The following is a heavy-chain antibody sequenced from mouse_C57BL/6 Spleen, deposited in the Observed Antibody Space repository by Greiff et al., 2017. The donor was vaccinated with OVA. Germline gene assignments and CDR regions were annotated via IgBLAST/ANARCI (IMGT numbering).Heavy chain of an antibody. CDR2: ISSGSSTI. V-gene: IGHV5-17*01. D-gene: IGHD2-4*01. Sequence: EVQVVESGGGLVKPGGSLKLSCAASGFTFSDYGMHWVRQAPEKGLEWVAYISSGSSTIYYADTVKGRFTISRDNAKNTLFLQRTSLRSEDTAMYYCARSDDYDHFDDWGQGTTLTVSS. CDR1: GFTFSDYG. J-gene: IGHJ2*01. CDR3: ARSDDYDHFDD.